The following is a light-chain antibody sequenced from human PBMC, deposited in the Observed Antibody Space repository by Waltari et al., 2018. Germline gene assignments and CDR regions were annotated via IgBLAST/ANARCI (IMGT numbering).Light chain of an antibody. Sequence: EIVMTQSPATLSVSPGDGATLSCRASQSISSNLAWYQQKPGQAPRLLIYGASTRATGIPARFSGGGSGAEYTLTIRSLQSDDVAVYYCQQYHDWPPWTFGQGTRVEI. CDR1: QSISSN. CDR2: GAS. V-gene: IGKV3-15*01. CDR3: QQYHDWPPWT. J-gene: IGKJ1*01.